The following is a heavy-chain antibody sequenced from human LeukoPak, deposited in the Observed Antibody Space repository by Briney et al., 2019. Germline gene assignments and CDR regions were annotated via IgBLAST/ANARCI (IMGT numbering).Heavy chain of an antibody. D-gene: IGHD5-18*01. Sequence: SETLSLTWTVSGGSISSYYWRWIRQPPGKGLGWIGYIYYSGSTNYNPSLKSRVTISVDTSKNQFSLKLSTVTAADTAVYYCARDRQPLGYPNYFDHWGQGTLVTVSS. CDR1: GGSISSYY. CDR2: IYYSGST. V-gene: IGHV4-59*12. J-gene: IGHJ4*02. CDR3: ARDRQPLGYPNYFDH.